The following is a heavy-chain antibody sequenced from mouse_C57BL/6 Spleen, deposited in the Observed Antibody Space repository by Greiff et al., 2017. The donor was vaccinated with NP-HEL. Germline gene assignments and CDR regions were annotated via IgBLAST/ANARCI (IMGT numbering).Heavy chain of an antibody. Sequence: VQLQQPGAELVMPGASVKLSCKASGYTFTSYWMHWVKQRPGQGLEWIGEIDPSDSYTNYNQKFKGKSTLTVDKSSSTAYMQLSSLTSEDSAVYYCARPGAYYSNSFDYWGQGTTLTVSS. D-gene: IGHD2-5*01. CDR1: GYTFTSYW. CDR2: IDPSDSYT. CDR3: ARPGAYYSNSFDY. V-gene: IGHV1-69*01. J-gene: IGHJ2*01.